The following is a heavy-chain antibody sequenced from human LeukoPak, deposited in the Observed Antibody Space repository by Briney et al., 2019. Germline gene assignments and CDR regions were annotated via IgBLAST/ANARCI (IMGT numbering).Heavy chain of an antibody. D-gene: IGHD3/OR15-3a*01. CDR2: ISAYNGNT. J-gene: IGHJ4*02. CDR1: RYTFTNYD. V-gene: IGHV1-18*01. Sequence: ASVKVSCKASRYTFTNYDINWVRQAPGQGLEWMGWISAYNGNTNYAQKFQGRVTMTTDTSTSTAYMELRSLRSDNTAVYYTARDLGRRTDWFFCPGIYWGQGTLVTVSS. CDR3: ARDLGRRTDWFFCPGIY.